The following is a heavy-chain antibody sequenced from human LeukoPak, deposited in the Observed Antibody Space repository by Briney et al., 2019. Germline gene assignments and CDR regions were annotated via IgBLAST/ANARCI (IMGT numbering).Heavy chain of an antibody. CDR3: ARVQYQLLLEGNWFDP. J-gene: IGHJ5*02. CDR2: INPNSGDT. Sequence: GASVKVSCKASGYTFSGYYIHWVRQAPGQGLEWMGWINPNSGDTHYAQKFQGRVTMTRDTSSSTAYMDLNSLISDDTAVYYCARVQYQLLLEGNWFDPWGQGTLVTVSS. D-gene: IGHD2-2*01. V-gene: IGHV1-2*02. CDR1: GYTFSGYY.